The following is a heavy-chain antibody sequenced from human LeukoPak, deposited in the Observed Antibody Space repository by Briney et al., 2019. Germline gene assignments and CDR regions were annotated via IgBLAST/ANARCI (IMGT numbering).Heavy chain of an antibody. D-gene: IGHD3-10*01. CDR1: GFTVSSNY. V-gene: IGHV3-53*01. J-gene: IGHJ3*02. CDR2: IYSGGST. CDR3: ARDLATMVRGAFDI. Sequence: PGGSLRLSCAVSGFTVSSNYMSWVRQAPGKGLEWVSVIYSGGSTYYADSVKGRFTISRDNSKNTLYLQMNSLRAEDTAVYYCARDLATMVRGAFDIWGQGTMVTVSS.